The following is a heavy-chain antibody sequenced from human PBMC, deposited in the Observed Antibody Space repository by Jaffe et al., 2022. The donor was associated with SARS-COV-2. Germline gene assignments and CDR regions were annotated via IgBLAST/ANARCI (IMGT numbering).Heavy chain of an antibody. J-gene: IGHJ3*01. Sequence: QVQLQESGPGLVKPSQTLSLTCTVSGDSISSGGYYWSWIRQHPGKGLEWIGYIYYSGSTYYSPSLKSRVSISGDTSKNQFSLKLRPVTVADTAVYYCARSSSSSDPRDAFDLWGQGTMVTVSS. CDR3: ARSSSSSDPRDAFDL. V-gene: IGHV4-31*03. CDR1: GDSISSGGYY. D-gene: IGHD6-6*01. CDR2: IYYSGST.